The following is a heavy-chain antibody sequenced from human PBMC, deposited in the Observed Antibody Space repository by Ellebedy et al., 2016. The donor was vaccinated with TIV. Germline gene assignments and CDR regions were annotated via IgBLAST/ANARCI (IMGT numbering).Heavy chain of an antibody. J-gene: IGHJ4*02. CDR3: ASGDGPGSYLIDY. D-gene: IGHD3-10*01. Sequence: GESLKISCAASGFTFSNYAIHWVRRAPGKGLEWVALMSNDGGNKKYADSVTGRFTISRDNSKHTVHMQMNSLRAEDTAVYYWASGDGPGSYLIDYWGQGTLVTVSS. CDR2: MSNDGGNK. CDR1: GFTFSNYA. V-gene: IGHV3-30*04.